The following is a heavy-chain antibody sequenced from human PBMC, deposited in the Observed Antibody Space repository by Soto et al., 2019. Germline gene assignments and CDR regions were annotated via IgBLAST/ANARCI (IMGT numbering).Heavy chain of an antibody. D-gene: IGHD3-16*01. J-gene: IGHJ6*02. CDR1: GGPFRGYG. CDR3: ATPARDFYGPFYQHRGLDV. V-gene: IGHV1-69*01. CDR2: IIPNFGAP. Sequence: QVQLVQSGPEVKKTGSSMKVSCKASGGPFRGYGLNWVRQSPGQGRAWIGGIIPNFGAPNYAQKFQGRVSITADEATTTIYIELKGLRSEDTAVYYCATPARDFYGPFYQHRGLDVWGQGTRLTVSS.